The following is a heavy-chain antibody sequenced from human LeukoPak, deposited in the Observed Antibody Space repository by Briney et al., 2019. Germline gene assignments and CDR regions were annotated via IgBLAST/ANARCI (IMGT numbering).Heavy chain of an antibody. CDR3: AIYPPGWFGEPPI. CDR2: IYYSGST. V-gene: IGHV4-59*08. J-gene: IGHJ3*02. Sequence: SETLSLTCTVSGGSISSYYWSWIRQPPGKGLEWIGYIYYSGSTNYNPSLKSRVTISVDTSKNQFSLKLSSVTAADTAVYYCAIYPPGWFGEPPIWGQGTMVTVSS. D-gene: IGHD3-10*01. CDR1: GGSISSYY.